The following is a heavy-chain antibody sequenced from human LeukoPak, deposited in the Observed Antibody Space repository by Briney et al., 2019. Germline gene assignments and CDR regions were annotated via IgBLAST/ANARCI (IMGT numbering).Heavy chain of an antibody. Sequence: GASVTVSCKASGYTFTSYAMHWVRQAPGQRLEWMGWINAGNGNTKYSQKFQGRVTITRDTSASTAYMELSSLRSEDTAVYYYARSENFLWYYYYGMDVWGQGTTVTVSS. D-gene: IGHD1-7*01. J-gene: IGHJ6*02. CDR2: INAGNGNT. V-gene: IGHV1-3*01. CDR3: ARSENFLWYYYYGMDV. CDR1: GYTFTSYA.